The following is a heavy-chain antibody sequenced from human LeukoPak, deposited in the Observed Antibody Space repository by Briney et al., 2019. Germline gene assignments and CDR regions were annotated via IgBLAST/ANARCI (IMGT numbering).Heavy chain of an antibody. CDR3: AGVIREGYSYGNYYYYGMDV. J-gene: IGHJ6*02. Sequence: SSETLSLTCAVYGGSFSGYYWSWIRQPPGKGLEWIGEINHSGSTNYNPSLKSRVTISVDTSKNQFSLKLSSVTAADTAVYYCAGVIREGYSYGNYYYYGMDVWGQGTTATVSS. V-gene: IGHV4-34*01. CDR2: INHSGST. CDR1: GGSFSGYY. D-gene: IGHD5-18*01.